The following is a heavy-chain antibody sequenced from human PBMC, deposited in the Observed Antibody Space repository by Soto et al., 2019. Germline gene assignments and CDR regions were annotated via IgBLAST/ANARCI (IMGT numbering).Heavy chain of an antibody. CDR3: AHRPGGSGFRYYFDY. Sequence: SGPTLVNPTQTLTLTCSFSGFSLTSSGVGVGWFRQPPGKALVWLGLIYWNDDDRYRASLHSRLTTTKDTSKNQVVLTMTNMDPVDTATYYCAHRPGGSGFRYYFDYWGQGTLVTVSS. V-gene: IGHV2-5*01. CDR1: GFSLTSSGVG. D-gene: IGHD6-19*01. J-gene: IGHJ4*02. CDR2: IYWNDDD.